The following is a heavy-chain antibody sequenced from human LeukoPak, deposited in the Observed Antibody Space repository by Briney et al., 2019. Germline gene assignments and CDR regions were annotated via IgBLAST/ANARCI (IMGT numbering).Heavy chain of an antibody. J-gene: IGHJ5*02. V-gene: IGHV4-4*02. D-gene: IGHD3-10*01. CDR2: IYHSGST. CDR3: ASFSPRFGEFYP. CDR1: GGSISSSNW. Sequence: SGTLSLTCAVSGGSISSSNWWSWVRQPPGKGLEWIGEIYHSGSTNYNPSLKSRVTISVDTSKNQFSLKLSSVTAADTAVYYCASFSPRFGEFYPWGQGTLVTVSS.